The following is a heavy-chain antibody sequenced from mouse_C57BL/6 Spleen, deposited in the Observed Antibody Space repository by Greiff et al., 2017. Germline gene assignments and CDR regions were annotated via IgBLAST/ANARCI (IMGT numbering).Heavy chain of an antibody. Sequence: EVKLMESGGDLVKPGGSLKLSCAASGFTFSSYGMSWVRQTPDKRLEWVATISSGGSYTYYPDSVKGRFTISRDNAKNTLYLQMSSLKSEDTAMYYCARVSTVVGRRDAMDYWGQGTSVTVSS. D-gene: IGHD1-1*01. J-gene: IGHJ4*01. CDR1: GFTFSSYG. V-gene: IGHV5-6*01. CDR2: ISSGGSYT. CDR3: ARVSTVVGRRDAMDY.